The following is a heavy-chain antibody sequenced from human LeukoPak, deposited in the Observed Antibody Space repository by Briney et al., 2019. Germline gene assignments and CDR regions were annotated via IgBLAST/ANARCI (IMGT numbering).Heavy chain of an antibody. D-gene: IGHD4-17*01. CDR2: ISSSGSRI. Sequence: GGSLRLSCAASGFTFSSYEMNWVRQAPGKGLEWISHISSSGSRIYYADSVKGRFTTSRDNAKNTLYLQMNSLRAEDTAVYYCARDPFYGDADLDSWGQGTLVTVSS. J-gene: IGHJ4*02. CDR3: ARDPFYGDADLDS. V-gene: IGHV3-48*03. CDR1: GFTFSSYE.